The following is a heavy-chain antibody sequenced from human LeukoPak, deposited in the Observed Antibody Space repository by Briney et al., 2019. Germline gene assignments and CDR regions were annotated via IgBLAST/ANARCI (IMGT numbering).Heavy chain of an antibody. Sequence: ASVKVSCNASGYTFTGFYMHWVRQAPGQGLEWMGWINPNSGGTNYAQKFQGRVTMTRDTSISTAYTELSRLRSDDTAVYYCARDTYDDSSGYYSSEYFQHWGQGTLVTVSS. CDR3: ARDTYDDSSGYYSSEYFQH. J-gene: IGHJ1*01. V-gene: IGHV1-2*02. CDR1: GYTFTGFY. CDR2: INPNSGGT. D-gene: IGHD3-22*01.